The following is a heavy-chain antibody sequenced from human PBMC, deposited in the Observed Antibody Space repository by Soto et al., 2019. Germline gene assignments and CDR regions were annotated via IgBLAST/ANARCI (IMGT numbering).Heavy chain of an antibody. D-gene: IGHD6-13*01. CDR2: ISWDGGST. CDR3: AKDIGEWVAAAGVVGAYYYYGMDV. J-gene: IGHJ6*02. Sequence: QPXGSLRLSCAAAGVTFDDYAMHWVRQAPGKGLEWVSLISWDGGSTYYADSVKGRFTISRDNSKNSLYLQMNSLRAEDTALYYCAKDIGEWVAAAGVVGAYYYYGMDVWGQGTTVTVSS. CDR1: GVTFDDYA. V-gene: IGHV3-43D*04.